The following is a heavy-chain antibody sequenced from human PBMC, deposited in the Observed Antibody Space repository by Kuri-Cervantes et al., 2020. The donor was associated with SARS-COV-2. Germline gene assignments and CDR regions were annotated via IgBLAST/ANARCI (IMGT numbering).Heavy chain of an antibody. J-gene: IGHJ6*03. CDR2: MNPNSGNT. CDR3: ARLLRGAYYYYYMDV. V-gene: IGHV1-8*03. D-gene: IGHD1-26*01. CDR1: GYTFTSYD. Sequence: ASVKVSCKASGYTFTSYDINWVRQATGQGLEWMGWMNPNSGNTGYAQKFQGRVTITRSTSISTAYMELSSLRSEDTAVYYCARLLRGAYYYYYMDVWGKGTTVTVSS.